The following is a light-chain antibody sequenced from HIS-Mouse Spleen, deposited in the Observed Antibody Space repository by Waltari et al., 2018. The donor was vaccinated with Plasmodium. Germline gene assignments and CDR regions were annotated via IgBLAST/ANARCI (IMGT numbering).Light chain of an antibody. CDR1: QSVLYSSKNKNY. CDR2: WAS. V-gene: IGKV4-1*01. Sequence: DIVMTQSPDSLAVSLGERATINRKSSQSVLYSSKNKNYLAWYQQKPGQPPKLLIYWASTRESGVPDRFIGSGSGTDFTLTISSLQAEDVAVYYCQQYYSTPLTFGGGTKVEIK. CDR3: QQYYSTPLT. J-gene: IGKJ4*01.